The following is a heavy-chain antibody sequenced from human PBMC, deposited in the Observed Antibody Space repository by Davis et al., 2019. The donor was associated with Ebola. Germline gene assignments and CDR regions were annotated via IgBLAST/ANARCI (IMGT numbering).Heavy chain of an antibody. CDR3: AKDRRGYNSAADY. V-gene: IGHV3-23*01. J-gene: IGHJ4*02. D-gene: IGHD5-24*01. CDR2: IGGGGDDT. Sequence: GESLKISCAASGFTFNYYAMSWLRQAPGKGLEWVSLIGGGGDDTYYPDSVKGRFTISRDNSKNMLFLQMNSLRAEDTAVYYCAKDRRGYNSAADYWGQGTLVTVSS. CDR1: GFTFNYYA.